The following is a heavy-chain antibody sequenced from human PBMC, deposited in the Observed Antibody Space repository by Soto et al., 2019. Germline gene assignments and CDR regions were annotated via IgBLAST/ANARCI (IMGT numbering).Heavy chain of an antibody. CDR2: ISAYNGNT. J-gene: IGHJ5*02. CDR1: GYTFTSYG. Sequence: QVQLVQSGAEVKKPGASVKVSCKASGYTFTSYGISWVRQAPGQGLEWMGWISAYNGNTNYAQKLQGRVTRTTDPSTSTAYMELRSLRSDDTAVYYCARGDIVVVPENWFDPWGQGTLVTVSS. CDR3: ARGDIVVVPENWFDP. V-gene: IGHV1-18*01. D-gene: IGHD2-2*01.